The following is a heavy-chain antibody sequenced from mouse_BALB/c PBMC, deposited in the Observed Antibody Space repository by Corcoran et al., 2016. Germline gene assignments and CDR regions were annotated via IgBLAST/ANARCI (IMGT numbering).Heavy chain of an antibody. J-gene: IGHJ4*01. V-gene: IGHV1-19*01. CDR3: ARRTHGYYAMDY. CDR1: GYTFTDYY. CDR2: VNPYNGGT. Sequence: EVQLQQSGPELVKPGASVKMSCKASGYTFTDYYMDWVKQSHGESFEWIGRVNPYNGGTSYNQKFKGKATLTVDKSSSTAYMELNSLTSEDSAVYYCARRTHGYYAMDYWGQGTSVTVSS.